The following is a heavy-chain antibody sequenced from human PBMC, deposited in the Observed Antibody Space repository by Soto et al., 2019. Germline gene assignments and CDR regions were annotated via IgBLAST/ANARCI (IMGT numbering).Heavy chain of an antibody. CDR3: ARWEQPLVDY. V-gene: IGHV3-30-3*01. Sequence: QVKLVESGGGVVQPGRSLRLSCAASGFNVSAYTMHWVRQAPGKGLEWVAVISSDGNHKYYTDSVKGRFTSSRDTSTNTLYLQMNSLRAEDTAVYYCARWEQPLVDYWGQGPLVTVSS. CDR1: GFNVSAYT. CDR2: ISSDGNHK. J-gene: IGHJ4*02. D-gene: IGHD1-26*01.